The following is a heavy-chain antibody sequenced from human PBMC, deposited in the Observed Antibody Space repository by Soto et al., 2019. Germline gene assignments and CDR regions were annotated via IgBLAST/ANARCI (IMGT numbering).Heavy chain of an antibody. CDR1: GFTFSSYA. J-gene: IGHJ6*02. Sequence: GGSLRLSCAASGFTFSSYAMSWVRQAPGKGLEWVSAISGSGGSTYYADSVKGRFTISRDNSKNTLYLQMNSLRAEDTAVYYCASVSGSYFGNYYGMDVWGQGTTVTVSS. CDR2: ISGSGGST. CDR3: ASVSGSYFGNYYGMDV. V-gene: IGHV3-23*01. D-gene: IGHD1-26*01.